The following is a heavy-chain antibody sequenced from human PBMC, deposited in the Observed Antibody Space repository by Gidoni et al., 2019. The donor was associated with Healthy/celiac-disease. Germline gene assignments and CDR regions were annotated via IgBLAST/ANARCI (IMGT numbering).Heavy chain of an antibody. J-gene: IGHJ4*02. CDR2: ISGSGGST. CDR1: GLTFRSYA. V-gene: IGHV3-23*01. CDR3: AKGSEPGIAVVFDY. D-gene: IGHD6-19*01. Sequence: EVQLLESGGGLVNPGGSLRLSCSAPGLTFRSYAMSWDRQAPGKGREWVSAISGSGGSTYYADSVKGRFTISRDNSKNTLYLQMNSLRAEDTAVYYCAKGSEPGIAVVFDYWGQGTLVTVSS.